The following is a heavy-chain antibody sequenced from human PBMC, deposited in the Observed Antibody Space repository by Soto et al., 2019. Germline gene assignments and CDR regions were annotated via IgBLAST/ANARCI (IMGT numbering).Heavy chain of an antibody. CDR1: GFTFSSYS. Sequence: GGSLRLSCAASGFTFSSYSMNWVRQAPGKGLEWVSSISSSSSYIYYADSVKGRFTISRDNAKNSLYLQMNSLRAEDTAVYYCARVDNWNVRSCYYWGQGTLVTVSS. D-gene: IGHD1-1*01. CDR2: ISSSSSYI. CDR3: ARVDNWNVRSCYY. J-gene: IGHJ4*02. V-gene: IGHV3-21*01.